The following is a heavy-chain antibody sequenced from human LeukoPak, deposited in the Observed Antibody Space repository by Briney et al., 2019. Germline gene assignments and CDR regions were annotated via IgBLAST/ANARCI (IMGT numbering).Heavy chain of an antibody. Sequence: SQTLSLTCTVSGDSISSDNYYWNWIRQPPGKGLEWIGYIYYSGSTYYNPSLKSRITISVDTSKNQFSLKLSSVTAADTAVYYCAREDLVWSGYYTEGGWFDPWGQGTLVTVSS. D-gene: IGHD3-3*01. CDR3: AREDLVWSGYYTEGGWFDP. V-gene: IGHV4-30-4*01. CDR1: GDSISSDNYY. CDR2: IYYSGST. J-gene: IGHJ5*02.